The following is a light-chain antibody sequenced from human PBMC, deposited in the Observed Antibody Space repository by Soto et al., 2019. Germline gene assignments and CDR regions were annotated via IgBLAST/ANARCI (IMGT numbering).Light chain of an antibody. CDR2: HNY. CDR3: SAWDDSLKGYV. CDR1: SSNIGSDF. V-gene: IGLV1-47*01. J-gene: IGLJ1*01. Sequence: QYVLTQPPSASGTPGQRVTISCSGSSSNIGSDFVYWYQQLPGTAPKLLIYHNYQRPSGVPDRFSGSKSGTSASLAISDLRSEDEGDYYCSAWDDSLKGYVFGAGTKLTVL.